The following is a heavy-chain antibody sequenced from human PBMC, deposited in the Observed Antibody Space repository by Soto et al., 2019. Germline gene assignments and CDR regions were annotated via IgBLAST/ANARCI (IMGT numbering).Heavy chain of an antibody. Sequence: QVQLVQSGAEVKKPGASVKVSCKASGYTFTSYGISWVRQAPGQGLEWMGWISAYNGNTNYAQKLQGRVTMTTATATSTAYMELRSLISDATAVYYWARDAYYGDYGDYYYGMDVWGQGTTVTGSS. CDR3: ARDAYYGDYGDYYYGMDV. D-gene: IGHD4-17*01. V-gene: IGHV1-18*01. J-gene: IGHJ6*02. CDR2: ISAYNGNT. CDR1: GYTFTSYG.